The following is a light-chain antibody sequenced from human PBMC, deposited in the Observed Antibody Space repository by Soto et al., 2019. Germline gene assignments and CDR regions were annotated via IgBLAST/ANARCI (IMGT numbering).Light chain of an antibody. J-gene: IGLJ3*02. CDR1: SSDVGGYNY. CDR3: SSYTSSSTRV. CDR2: EVS. V-gene: IGLV2-14*01. Sequence: QSVLTQPASVSGSLGQSITISCTGTSSDVGGYNYVSWYQQHPGKAPKLMIYEVSNRPSGVSNRFSGSKSGNTASLTISGHQAEDVADYYCSSYTSSSTRVFGGGTKLTVL.